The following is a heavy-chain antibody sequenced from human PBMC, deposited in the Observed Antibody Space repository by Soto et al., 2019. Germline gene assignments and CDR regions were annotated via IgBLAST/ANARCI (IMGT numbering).Heavy chain of an antibody. Sequence: SVKVSCKASGGTFSSYAISWVRQAPGQGLEWMGGIIPIFGTANYARKFQGRVTITADESTSTAYMELSSLRSEDTAVYYCARGHSYYDILTGYSGVRWFDPWGQGTLVTVSS. CDR3: ARGHSYYDILTGYSGVRWFDP. CDR2: IIPIFGTA. D-gene: IGHD3-9*01. CDR1: GGTFSSYA. V-gene: IGHV1-69*13. J-gene: IGHJ5*02.